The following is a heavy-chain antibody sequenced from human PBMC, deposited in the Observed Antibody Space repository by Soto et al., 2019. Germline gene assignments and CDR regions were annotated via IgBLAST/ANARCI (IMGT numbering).Heavy chain of an antibody. CDR1: GGSFNDHA. J-gene: IGHJ4*02. CDR3: ASGRGYSGYDSFAF. Sequence: GGSLRLSGAASGGSFNDHAMHWVRQSPGKGLEWVSGINWNSGSVGYADSVRGRFTISRDNAKNSLYLQMNSLRTEDTALYYCASGRGYSGYDSFAFWGQGTLVTVSX. V-gene: IGHV3-9*01. D-gene: IGHD5-12*01. CDR2: INWNSGSV.